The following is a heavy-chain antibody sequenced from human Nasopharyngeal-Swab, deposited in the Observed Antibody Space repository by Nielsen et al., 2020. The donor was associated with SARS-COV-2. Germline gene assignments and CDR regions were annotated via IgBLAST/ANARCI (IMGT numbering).Heavy chain of an antibody. Sequence: GGSLRLSCSASGFTFSSYAMHWVRQAPGKGLEYVSAISSNGGSTYYADSVKGRFTISRDNSKNTLYLQMNSLRAEDTAVYYCATTTWYYGMDVWGQGTTVTVSS. J-gene: IGHJ6*02. CDR1: GFTFSSYA. D-gene: IGHD4-17*01. CDR3: ATTTWYYGMDV. V-gene: IGHV3-64*04. CDR2: ISSNGGST.